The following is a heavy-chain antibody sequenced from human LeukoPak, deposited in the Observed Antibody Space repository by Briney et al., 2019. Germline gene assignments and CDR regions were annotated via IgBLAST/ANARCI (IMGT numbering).Heavy chain of an antibody. CDR2: IYPGDSDT. V-gene: IGHV5-51*01. CDR1: GYSFTSYW. D-gene: IGHD2-15*01. J-gene: IGHJ3*02. Sequence: GESLKISCKGSGYSFTSYWIGWVRQMPGKGLKWMGIIYPGDSDTRYSPSFQGQVTISVDKSISTAYLQWSSLKASDTAMYYCARYYCSGGSCYGAFDIWGQGTMVTVSS. CDR3: ARYYCSGGSCYGAFDI.